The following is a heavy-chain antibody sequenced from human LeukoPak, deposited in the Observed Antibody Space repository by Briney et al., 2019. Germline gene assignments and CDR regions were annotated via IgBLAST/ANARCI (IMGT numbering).Heavy chain of an antibody. Sequence: QPGGSLRLSCAASGFTFSSYWMTWIRQAPGKGLEWVANIKQDGSEKYYVDSVKGRFTISRDNAKNSLYLQMNSLRAEDTAVYYRARDTGGGYSCYDCWGQGTLVTVSS. CDR1: GFTFSSYW. CDR2: IKQDGSEK. V-gene: IGHV3-7*01. J-gene: IGHJ4*02. D-gene: IGHD5-18*01. CDR3: ARDTGGGYSCYDC.